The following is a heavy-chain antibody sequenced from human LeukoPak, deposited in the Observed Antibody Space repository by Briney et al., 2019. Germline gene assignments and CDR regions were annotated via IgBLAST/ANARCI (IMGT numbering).Heavy chain of an antibody. Sequence: PGGTLRLSCAASGFTFSNYGMSWVRQAPGKGLEWVSSISGSGADIYYAESVKGRFTISRDNSKNTLYLHMNSLRVDDTAVYYCTRRGERASLYYYDSSGYLAYWGQGTPVTVSS. V-gene: IGHV3-23*01. J-gene: IGHJ4*02. CDR1: GFTFSNYG. D-gene: IGHD3-22*01. CDR3: TRRGERASLYYYDSSGYLAY. CDR2: ISGSGADI.